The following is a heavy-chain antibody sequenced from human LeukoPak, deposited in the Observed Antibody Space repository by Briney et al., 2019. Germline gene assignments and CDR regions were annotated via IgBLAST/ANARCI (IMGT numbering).Heavy chain of an antibody. Sequence: GGSLRLSCAASGFSFSSYSMNWVRQAPGKGLEWVSSISGGSSYIYYADSVKGRFTISRDNAKNSLFLQMNSLRAEDTAVYYCSRVDENGCNFAWGQGTLVTVSS. CDR2: ISGGSSYI. V-gene: IGHV3-21*01. CDR1: GFSFSSYS. CDR3: SRVDENGCNFA. J-gene: IGHJ5*02. D-gene: IGHD5-24*01.